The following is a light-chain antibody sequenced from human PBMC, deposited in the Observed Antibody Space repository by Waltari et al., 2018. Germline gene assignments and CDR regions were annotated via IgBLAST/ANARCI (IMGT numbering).Light chain of an antibody. V-gene: IGKV1-5*03. CDR3: QQYHDSPLT. CDR1: QNIISW. Sequence: DIQMTQSPSTLSASVGDRVTITCRASQNIISWLAWYQQRPGKAPKLLIYKTSTLKSGVSSRFSGSGSVTEFTLTIRSLQPDDFATYYCQQYHDSPLTFGGGTKVEIK. J-gene: IGKJ4*01. CDR2: KTS.